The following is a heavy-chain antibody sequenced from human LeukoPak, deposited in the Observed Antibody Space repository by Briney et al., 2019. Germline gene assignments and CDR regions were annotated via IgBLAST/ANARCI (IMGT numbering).Heavy chain of an antibody. D-gene: IGHD3-22*01. CDR1: GGSFSGYY. J-gene: IGHJ6*03. Sequence: SETLSLTCAVYGGSFSGYYWSWIRQPPGKGLEWIGEINHSGSTNYSPSLKSRVTISVDTSKNQFSLKLSSVTAADTAVYYCASRKPAPYDSSGNYYYYMDVWGKGTTVTVSS. CDR2: INHSGST. CDR3: ASRKPAPYDSSGNYYYYMDV. V-gene: IGHV4-34*01.